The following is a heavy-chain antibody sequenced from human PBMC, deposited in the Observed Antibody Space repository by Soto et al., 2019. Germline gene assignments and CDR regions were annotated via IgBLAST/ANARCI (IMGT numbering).Heavy chain of an antibody. Sequence: ASVKVSCKASGYTFTSYGISWVRQAPGQGLEWMGWISAYNGNTNYAQKLQGRVTMTTDTSTSTAYMELRSLRSDDTAVYYCARDLPWEDDFWSGYPNDAFDIWGQGTMVTVSS. D-gene: IGHD3-3*01. CDR1: GYTFTSYG. V-gene: IGHV1-18*01. CDR3: ARDLPWEDDFWSGYPNDAFDI. CDR2: ISAYNGNT. J-gene: IGHJ3*02.